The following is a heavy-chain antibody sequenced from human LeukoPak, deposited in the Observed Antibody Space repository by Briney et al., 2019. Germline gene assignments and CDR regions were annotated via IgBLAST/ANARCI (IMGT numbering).Heavy chain of an antibody. V-gene: IGHV4-34*01. D-gene: IGHD3-16*02. CDR3: ARVIQRYDYVWGSYRYGMDV. Sequence: SETLSLTCAVYGGSFSGYYWSWIRQPPGKGLEWIGEINHSGSTNYNPSLKSRVTISVDTSKNQFSLKLSSVTAADTAVYYCARVIQRYDYVWGSYRYGMDVWGQGTTVTVSS. CDR1: GGSFSGYY. J-gene: IGHJ6*02. CDR2: INHSGST.